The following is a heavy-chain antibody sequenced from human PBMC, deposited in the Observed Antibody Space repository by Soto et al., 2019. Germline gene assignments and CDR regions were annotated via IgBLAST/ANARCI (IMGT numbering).Heavy chain of an antibody. V-gene: IGHV4-59*01. D-gene: IGHD3-10*01. CDR3: ARREFQCPIDY. Sequence: SETLSLTCTVSGGSISSYYWSWIRQPPEKGLEWIGYIYYSRSTNYNPSKKSRVTMSVDTSKNQLSMKLTSVTAVDTAVYYCARREFQCPIDYWGQGTLVTVSS. CDR2: IYYSRST. CDR1: GGSISSYY. J-gene: IGHJ4*02.